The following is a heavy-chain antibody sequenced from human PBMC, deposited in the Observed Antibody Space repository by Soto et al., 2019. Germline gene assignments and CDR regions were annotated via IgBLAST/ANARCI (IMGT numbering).Heavy chain of an antibody. CDR3: VRVYYYESSGYYPDL. V-gene: IGHV3-72*01. CDR1: GFTLSDHY. CDR2: TRNKANSYTT. D-gene: IGHD3-22*01. Sequence: PEGSLRLSCAASGFTLSDHYMDWVRQAPGKGLEWVGRTRNKANSYTTEYAASVKGRFTISRDDSKNSLYLQMNSLKTEDTAVYYCVRVYYYESSGYYPDLWGQGTLVTVSS. J-gene: IGHJ5*02.